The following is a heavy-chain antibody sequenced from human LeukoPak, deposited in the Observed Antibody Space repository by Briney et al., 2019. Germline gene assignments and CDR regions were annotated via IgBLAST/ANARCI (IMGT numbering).Heavy chain of an antibody. CDR1: GGSISSYY. CDR2: IYYSGST. Sequence: SETLSLTCTVSGGSISSYYWSWIRQPPGKGLEWIGYIYYSGSTNYNSSLKSRVTISVDTSKNQFSLKVTSVTAADTAIYYCVRHGESGRHHAYFDYWGHGALVTVSS. J-gene: IGHJ4*01. CDR3: VRHGESGRHHAYFDY. V-gene: IGHV4-59*08. D-gene: IGHD3-10*01.